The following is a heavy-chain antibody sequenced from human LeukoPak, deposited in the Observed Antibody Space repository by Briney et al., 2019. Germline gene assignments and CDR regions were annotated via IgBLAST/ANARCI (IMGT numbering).Heavy chain of an antibody. D-gene: IGHD2-15*01. CDR2: IISSSSYI. Sequence: RGSLRLSCAASGFTFSTYSMNWVRQAPGKGLEWVSSIISSSSYIYYGDSVKGRFTISRDNAKNSLYLQMNSLRADHTAVYYCARDPQYCSGGSCYSFDYWGQGTLVTVSS. CDR3: ARDPQYCSGGSCYSFDY. J-gene: IGHJ4*02. V-gene: IGHV3-21*01. CDR1: GFTFSTYS.